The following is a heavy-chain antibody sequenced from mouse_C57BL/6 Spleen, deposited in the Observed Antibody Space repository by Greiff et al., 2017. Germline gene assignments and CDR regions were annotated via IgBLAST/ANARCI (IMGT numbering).Heavy chain of an antibody. D-gene: IGHD5-2*01. V-gene: IGHV5-16*01. J-gene: IGHJ4*01. CDR1: GFTFSDYY. CDR3: ARENKGAMDY. Sequence: EVQLVESEGGLVQPGSSMKLSCTASGFTFSDYYMAWVRQVPEKGLEWVANINYDGSSTYYLDSLKSRFIISRDNAKNILYLQMSSLKSEDTATYYCARENKGAMDYWGQGTSVTVSS. CDR2: INYDGSST.